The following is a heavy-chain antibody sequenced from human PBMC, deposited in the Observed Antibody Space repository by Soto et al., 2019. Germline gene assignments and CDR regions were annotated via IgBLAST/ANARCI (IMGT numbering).Heavy chain of an antibody. D-gene: IGHD1-26*01. CDR1: GGSISIYY. CDR2: IYDSGSP. CDR3: TRGPRADSSGTGAH. J-gene: IGHJ4*02. Sequence: PSETLSLTCTFSGGSISIYYWAWIRQPPGKGLEWIGYIYDSGSPNYNPSLKSRVSISVDTSKNQFSLKLSSVTAADTAVYYCTRGPRADSSGTGAHWGQGTTVTVSS. V-gene: IGHV4-59*01.